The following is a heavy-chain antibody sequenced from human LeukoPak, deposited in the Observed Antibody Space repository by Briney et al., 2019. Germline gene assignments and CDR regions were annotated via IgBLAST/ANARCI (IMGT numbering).Heavy chain of an antibody. Sequence: SETLSLTCTVSGGSISSSTHYWGWIRQSPGKGLEWIGSMYNSGSISHNPSLRSRVTITVDTSKNQFSLNFNSVTAADTALYFFARNETSGYFDIWGQGTMVTVSS. D-gene: IGHD3-22*01. CDR2: MYNSGSI. CDR1: GGSISSSTHY. CDR3: ARNETSGYFDI. V-gene: IGHV4-39*01. J-gene: IGHJ3*02.